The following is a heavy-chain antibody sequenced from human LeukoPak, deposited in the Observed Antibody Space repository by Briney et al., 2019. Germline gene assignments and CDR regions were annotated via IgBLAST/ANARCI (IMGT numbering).Heavy chain of an antibody. CDR2: ISGSGEST. CDR1: GFNFRSSA. J-gene: IGHJ4*02. D-gene: IGHD2-21*02. Sequence: GDSLSLSCAASGFNFRSSAMIWVRQAPGMGLEWVSGISGSGESTYCADSVRGRFTISRDNYRDTLYLQMDSLRAEDSGVYFCVKGDIVVITAVWGDWGQGILVTVSS. V-gene: IGHV3-23*01. CDR3: VKGDIVVITAVWGD.